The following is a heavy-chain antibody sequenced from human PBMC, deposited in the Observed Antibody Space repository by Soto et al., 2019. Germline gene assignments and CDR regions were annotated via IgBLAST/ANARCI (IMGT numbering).Heavy chain of an antibody. D-gene: IGHD4-17*01. CDR2: IKSKTDDGTT. CDR3: TTARGTYGAEYFQH. V-gene: IGHV3-15*01. Sequence: GGSLRLSXVASGFTFTNTWMSWVRQAPGKGLEWVGRIKSKTDDGTTNYAAPVKGRFTISRDDSKNTLYLEVNSLKTEDTAVYYCTTARGTYGAEYFQHWGPGTLVTVSS. CDR1: GFTFTNTW. J-gene: IGHJ1*01.